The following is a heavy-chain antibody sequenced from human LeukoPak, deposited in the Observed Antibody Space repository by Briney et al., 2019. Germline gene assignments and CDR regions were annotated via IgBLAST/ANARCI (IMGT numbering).Heavy chain of an antibody. D-gene: IGHD5-12*01. CDR3: ARVYGGYGIFDY. CDR1: GYSISNGYF. CDR2: IFHTGST. Sequence: PSETLSLTCRVSGYSISNGYFWGWIRQSPGKGLEWVGSIFHTGSTYYNPSLKSRLIISVDTSESQFSLNLTSVTAADTALYYCARVYGGYGIFDYWGQGALVTVSS. J-gene: IGHJ4*02. V-gene: IGHV4-38-2*02.